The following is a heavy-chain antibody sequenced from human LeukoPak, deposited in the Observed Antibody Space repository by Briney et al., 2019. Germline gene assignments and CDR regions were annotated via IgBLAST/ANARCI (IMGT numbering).Heavy chain of an antibody. Sequence: SETLFLTCTVSGGSISSGSYYWSWLRQPAGKGLEWIGRIYTSGSTNYNPSLKSRVTISVDTSKNQFSLKLSSVTAADTAVYYCARDAYSYGFLNFDYWGQGTLVTVSS. V-gene: IGHV4-61*02. CDR3: ARDAYSYGFLNFDY. D-gene: IGHD5-18*01. CDR2: IYTSGST. J-gene: IGHJ4*02. CDR1: GGSISSGSYY.